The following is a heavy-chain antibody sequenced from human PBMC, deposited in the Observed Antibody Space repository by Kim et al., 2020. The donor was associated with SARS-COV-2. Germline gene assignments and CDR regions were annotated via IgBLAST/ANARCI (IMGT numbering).Heavy chain of an antibody. CDR3: IINIGHWFDP. Sequence: GGSLRLSCAASGFTFSNAWMSWVRQAPGKGLEWVGRIKSKTDGGTTDYAAPVKGRFTISRDDSKNTLYLQMNGLKTEDTGLYYCIINIGHWFDPWGQGTLVTVSS. V-gene: IGHV3-15*01. CDR1: GFTFSNAW. D-gene: IGHD3-16*02. J-gene: IGHJ5*02. CDR2: IKSKTDGGTT.